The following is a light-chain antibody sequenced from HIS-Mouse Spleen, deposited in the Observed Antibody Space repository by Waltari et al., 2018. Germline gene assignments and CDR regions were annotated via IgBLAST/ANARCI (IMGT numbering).Light chain of an antibody. J-gene: IGLJ3*02. CDR2: SNT. CDR3: AAWDDSLNGPV. Sequence: QSVLTQPPSASGTPGQRVTISCSGSSSNIGSNTVNWYQQLPGKAPKLLIYSNTQRPSGVPDRFSGSKSGTSASLAISGLQSEDEADYYCAAWDDSLNGPVFGGGTKLTVL. V-gene: IGLV1-44*01. CDR1: SSNIGSNT.